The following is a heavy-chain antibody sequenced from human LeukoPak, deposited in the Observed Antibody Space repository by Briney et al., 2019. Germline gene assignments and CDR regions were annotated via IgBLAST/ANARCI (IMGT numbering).Heavy chain of an antibody. Sequence: KPSETLSLTCGVYGGSFSSYYWSWIRQPPGKGLEWIGQINHSGSTNYNPSLKSRVAISVDTSKNQFSLRLSSVTAADTAVYFCARGRLAPRSGGGRDYYYGMDAWGQGTTVTVSS. CDR3: ARGRLAPRSGGGRDYYYGMDA. D-gene: IGHD2-15*01. J-gene: IGHJ6*02. V-gene: IGHV4-34*01. CDR1: GGSFSSYY. CDR2: INHSGST.